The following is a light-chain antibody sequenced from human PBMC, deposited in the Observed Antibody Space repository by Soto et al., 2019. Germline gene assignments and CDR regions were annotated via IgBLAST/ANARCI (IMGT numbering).Light chain of an antibody. CDR3: CSYTSSINYV. J-gene: IGLJ1*01. CDR2: QVT. CDR1: SSDFDIYKY. V-gene: IGLV2-14*01. Sequence: QSALTQPASVSGSPGQSITISCTGTSSDFDIYKYVSWYQQHPGKAPKLMIYQVTNRPSGVSNRFSGSTSGNTASLTISGLQAEDEADYYCCSYTSSINYVFGTGTKGTVL.